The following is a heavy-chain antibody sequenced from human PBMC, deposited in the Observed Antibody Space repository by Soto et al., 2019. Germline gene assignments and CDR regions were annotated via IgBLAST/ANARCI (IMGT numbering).Heavy chain of an antibody. V-gene: IGHV4-39*01. CDR1: GGSFGSSAYY. CDR2: INSSGST. Sequence: PSETLSLTCTVSGGSFGSSAYYWGWIRRAPGKGLEWIGSINSSGSTFSNPSLKSRVTLSVDTSKNQFSLKLTSVTAADTALYYCSRRAPEGFDPWGQGTPVTVSS. J-gene: IGHJ5*02. CDR3: SRRAPEGFDP.